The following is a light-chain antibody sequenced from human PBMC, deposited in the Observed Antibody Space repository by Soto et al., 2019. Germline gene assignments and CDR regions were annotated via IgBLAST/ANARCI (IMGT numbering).Light chain of an antibody. CDR1: QSVSSN. V-gene: IGKV3-15*01. Sequence: EIVMTQSPSTLSVSQGERATLSCRASQSVSSNLAWYQQKPGQAPRLLIYGASTRATGIPARFSGSGSGTDFTLTISSLEPEDFAVYYCQQYGSSLTWTFGQGANVDIK. CDR2: GAS. J-gene: IGKJ1*01. CDR3: QQYGSSLTWT.